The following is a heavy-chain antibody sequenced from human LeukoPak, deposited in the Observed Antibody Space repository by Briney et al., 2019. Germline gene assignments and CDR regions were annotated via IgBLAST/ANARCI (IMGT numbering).Heavy chain of an antibody. CDR2: INPSGGST. CDR3: AGNLGISYAVAGTARAFDY. J-gene: IGHJ4*02. CDR1: GYTFTSYY. D-gene: IGHD6-19*01. Sequence: VASVKVSCKASGYTFTSYYMHWVRQAPGQGLEWMGIINPSGGSTSYAQKFQGRVTMTRDTSTSTVYMELSSLRSEDTAVYYCAGNLGISYAVAGTARAFDYWGQGTLVTVSS. V-gene: IGHV1-46*01.